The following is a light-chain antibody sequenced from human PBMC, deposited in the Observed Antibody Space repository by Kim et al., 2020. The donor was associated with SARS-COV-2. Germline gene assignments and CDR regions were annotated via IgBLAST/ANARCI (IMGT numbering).Light chain of an antibody. V-gene: IGKV3-15*01. CDR1: QSVGGN. Sequence: VSQGDRPTRSCRARQSVGGNLAWYQHKPGQAPRLLIYGASTRAADVPARISGSGSGTEFTLTISSLQSEDFVVYYCQQYNVWPLTIGGGTKVDIK. CDR3: QQYNVWPLT. CDR2: GAS. J-gene: IGKJ4*01.